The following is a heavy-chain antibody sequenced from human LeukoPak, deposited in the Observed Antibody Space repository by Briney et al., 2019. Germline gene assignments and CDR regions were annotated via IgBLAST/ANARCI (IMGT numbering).Heavy chain of an antibody. CDR2: IRYDGSSK. CDR3: AEESKWELTHFDY. D-gene: IGHD1-26*01. V-gene: IGHV3-30*02. CDR1: GFTFSSYG. Sequence: GGSLRLSCAASGFTFSSYGMHWVRQAPGKGLEWVAFIRYDGSSKYYADSVKGRFTISRDNSKNTLYLQMNSLRAEDTAVYYCAEESKWELTHFDYWGQGTLVTVSS. J-gene: IGHJ4*02.